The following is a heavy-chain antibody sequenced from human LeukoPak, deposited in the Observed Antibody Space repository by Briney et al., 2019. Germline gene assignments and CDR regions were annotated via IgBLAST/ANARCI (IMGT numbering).Heavy chain of an antibody. Sequence: QPGGSLRLSCTVSGFTVSSNSMSWVRQAPGKGLEWVSFIYSDNTHYSDSVKGRFTISKDNSKNTLYLQMNSLSGDDTSMYFCARAYGGLIDYWGQGTLVTVSS. CDR1: GFTVSSNS. CDR3: ARAYGGLIDY. D-gene: IGHD3-16*01. V-gene: IGHV3-66*03. CDR2: IYSDNT. J-gene: IGHJ4*02.